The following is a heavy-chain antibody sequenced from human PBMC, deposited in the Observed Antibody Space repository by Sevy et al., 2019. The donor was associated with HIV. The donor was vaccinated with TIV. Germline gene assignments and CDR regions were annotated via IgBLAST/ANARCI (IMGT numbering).Heavy chain of an antibody. V-gene: IGHV3-15*01. CDR1: GFTFSNTW. Sequence: GGSLRLSCAASGFTFSNTWMSWVRQGPGKGLEWVGRIKSKTDGGTIDYAAPVKGNFTIPRDDSRDTLNLQMNSLKTEDTAIYYCTTDAYSSSYYPEGDLAYWGQGTLVTVSS. CDR3: TTDAYSSSYYPEGDLAY. D-gene: IGHD6-19*01. CDR2: IKSKTDGGTI. J-gene: IGHJ4*02.